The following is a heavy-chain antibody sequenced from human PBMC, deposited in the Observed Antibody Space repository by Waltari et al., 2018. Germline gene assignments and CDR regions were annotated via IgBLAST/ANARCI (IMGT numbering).Heavy chain of an antibody. CDR2: INHSGST. J-gene: IGHJ4*02. Sequence: QVQLQQWGAGLLKPSETLSLTCAVYGGSFSGYYWSWIRQPPGKGLEWIGEINHSGSTNYNPSLKSRVTISVDTSKNQFSLKLSSVTAADTAVYYCARGDRLRGDYPFDYWGQGTLVTVSS. CDR3: ARGDRLRGDYPFDY. D-gene: IGHD4-17*01. V-gene: IGHV4-34*01. CDR1: GGSFSGYY.